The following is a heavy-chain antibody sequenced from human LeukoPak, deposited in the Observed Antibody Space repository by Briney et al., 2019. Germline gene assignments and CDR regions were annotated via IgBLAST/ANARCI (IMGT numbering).Heavy chain of an antibody. Sequence: SVKVSCKASGGTFSSYAISWVRQAPGQGLEWMGGIIPIFGTANYAQKFQGRVTITADESTSTAYMELSSLRSEDTAVYYCARDNYYGSGSYFAFDIWGQGTMVTVSS. D-gene: IGHD3-10*01. J-gene: IGHJ3*02. CDR1: GGTFSSYA. V-gene: IGHV1-69*13. CDR3: ARDNYYGSGSYFAFDI. CDR2: IIPIFGTA.